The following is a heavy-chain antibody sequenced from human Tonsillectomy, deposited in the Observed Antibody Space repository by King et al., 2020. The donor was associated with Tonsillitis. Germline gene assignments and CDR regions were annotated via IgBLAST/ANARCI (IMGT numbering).Heavy chain of an antibody. CDR3: ARQAPIYYDSSGYLGY. Sequence: QLVQSGAEVKKPGKSLKISCKGSGYSFTSYWIGWVRQMPGKGLEWMGIIYPGDSDTRYSPSFQGQVTISADKSISTAYLQWSSLKASDTAMYYCARQAPIYYDSSGYLGYWGQGTLVTVSS. V-gene: IGHV5-51*01. J-gene: IGHJ4*02. CDR1: GYSFTSYW. CDR2: IYPGDSDT. D-gene: IGHD3-22*01.